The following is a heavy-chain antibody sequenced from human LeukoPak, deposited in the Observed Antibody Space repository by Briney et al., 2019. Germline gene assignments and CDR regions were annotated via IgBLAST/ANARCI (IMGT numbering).Heavy chain of an antibody. J-gene: IGHJ4*02. V-gene: IGHV3-23*01. CDR1: GFTFSSYA. CDR2: ISGSGGST. CDR3: AKAKITQSDRDPFDY. D-gene: IGHD1-20*01. Sequence: PGGSLRLSCAASGFTFSSYAMSWVSQAPGKGLEWVSAISGSGGSTYYADSVKGRFTISRDNSKNTLHLQMNSLRAEDTAVYYCAKAKITQSDRDPFDYWGQGTLVTVSS.